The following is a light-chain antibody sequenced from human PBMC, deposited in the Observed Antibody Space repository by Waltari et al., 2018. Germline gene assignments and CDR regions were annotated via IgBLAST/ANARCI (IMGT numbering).Light chain of an antibody. CDR1: QSVSSN. CDR2: DAS. Sequence: EIVMTQSPATLSVSPGERAILSCRASQSVSSNLAWYQQKPGQAPRLLIYDASTRATGIPARFSGSASGTEFTLTISSLQSEDFAGYYCQQYNDWTFGQGTKVEIK. CDR3: QQYNDWT. J-gene: IGKJ1*01. V-gene: IGKV3-15*01.